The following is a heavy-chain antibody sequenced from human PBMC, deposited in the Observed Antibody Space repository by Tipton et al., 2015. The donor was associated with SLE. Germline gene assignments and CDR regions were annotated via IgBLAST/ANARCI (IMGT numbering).Heavy chain of an antibody. CDR2: IWYDGSDT. J-gene: IGHJ6*02. Sequence: SLRLSCAASGFTFSYYGMHWVRQAPGKGLEWVAVIWYDGSDTYYADSVKGRFTVSRDNSKNTVDLQMNSLRAGDTAVYYCAKDTAKRYIGYDFHGYYYGLDVWGQGTTVTVSS. D-gene: IGHD5-12*01. CDR3: AKDTAKRYIGYDFHGYYYGLDV. V-gene: IGHV3-30*18. CDR1: GFTFSYYG.